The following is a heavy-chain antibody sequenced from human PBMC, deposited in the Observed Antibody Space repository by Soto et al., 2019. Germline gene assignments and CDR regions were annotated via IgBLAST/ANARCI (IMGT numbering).Heavy chain of an antibody. CDR2: ISGSGGST. J-gene: IGHJ3*02. V-gene: IGHV3-23*01. Sequence: PVGSLRLSCAASGFTFSSYAMSWVRQAPGEGLEWVSAISGSGGSTYYADSVKGRFTISRDNSKNTLYLQMNSLRAEDTAVYYCANLEIGRVPDAIRSAFDIWGQGTMVTVSS. CDR3: ANLEIGRVPDAIRSAFDI. D-gene: IGHD2-2*01. CDR1: GFTFSSYA.